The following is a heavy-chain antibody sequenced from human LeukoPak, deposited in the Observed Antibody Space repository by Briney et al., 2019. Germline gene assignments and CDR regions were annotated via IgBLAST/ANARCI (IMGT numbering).Heavy chain of an antibody. Sequence: ASVKVSCKASGYTFTGYYMHWVRQAPGQGLEWMGWISAYNGNTELAQKFQGRVTLATDASTSTAYVELRSLTSDDTAVYLCARGGSRSRRGDDAFDIWGQGTMVTVSS. CDR1: GYTFTGYY. CDR2: ISAYNGNT. J-gene: IGHJ3*02. D-gene: IGHD3-10*01. V-gene: IGHV1-18*04. CDR3: ARGGSRSRRGDDAFDI.